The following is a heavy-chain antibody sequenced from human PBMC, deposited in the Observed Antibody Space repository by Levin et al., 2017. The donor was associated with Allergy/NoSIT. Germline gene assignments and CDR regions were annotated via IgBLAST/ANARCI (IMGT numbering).Heavy chain of an antibody. CDR3: ARQPGSYYESTGYFGPYYFDR. J-gene: IGHJ4*02. V-gene: IGHV4-39*01. CDR2: IYHSVNT. D-gene: IGHD3-22*01. CDR1: GASISKTGVSNSYY. Sequence: SQTLSLTCTVSGASISKTGVSNSYYWGWIRQPPGKGLEYIASIYHSVNTYYNPSLENRVTMSVDTSKNQFSLKMSSVTAADTAMYFCARQPGSYYESTGYFGPYYFDRWGQGILVTVSS.